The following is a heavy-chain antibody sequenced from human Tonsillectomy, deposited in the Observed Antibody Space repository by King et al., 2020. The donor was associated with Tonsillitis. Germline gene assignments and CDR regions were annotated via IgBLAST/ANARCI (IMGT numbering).Heavy chain of an antibody. V-gene: IGHV4-34*01. CDR3: ARFGLYYYDSRGYYYSFDY. Sequence: VQLQQWGAGLLKPSETLSLTCAVSGGSFSGYYWSWIRQSPGKGLEWIGEINDSGSTNYNPSLKSRVTMSADTSKNQFSLKLRSVTATDTAVYYCARFGLYYYDSRGYYYSFDYWGQGTLVTVSS. J-gene: IGHJ4*02. D-gene: IGHD3-22*01. CDR1: GGSFSGYY. CDR2: INDSGST.